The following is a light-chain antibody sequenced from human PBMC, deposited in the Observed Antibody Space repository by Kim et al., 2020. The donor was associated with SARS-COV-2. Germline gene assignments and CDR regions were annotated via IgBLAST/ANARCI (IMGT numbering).Light chain of an antibody. J-gene: IGKJ4*01. Sequence: SPGEGATLSFRAGQSVSSYLAWYQPKPGQAPRLVIYDASNRATGIPARFSGSGSGTDFTLTISRLEPEDLAVYYCQQRSNWPPVTVGGGTKGDIK. CDR2: DAS. CDR1: QSVSSY. V-gene: IGKV3-11*01. CDR3: QQRSNWPPVT.